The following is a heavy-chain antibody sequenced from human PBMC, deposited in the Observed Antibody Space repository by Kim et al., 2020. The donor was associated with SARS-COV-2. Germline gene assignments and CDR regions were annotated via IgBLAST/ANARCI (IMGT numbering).Heavy chain of an antibody. D-gene: IGHD3-22*01. J-gene: IGHJ5*02. CDR2: IYYSGST. CDR3: ARSDDYYDRPWWFDP. Sequence: SETLSLTCTVSGGSISSYYWSWIRQPPGKGLEWIGYIYYSGSTNYNPSLKSRVTISVDTSKNQFSLKLSSVTAADTAVYYCARSDDYYDRPWWFDPWGQGTLVTVSS. V-gene: IGHV4-59*01. CDR1: GGSISSYY.